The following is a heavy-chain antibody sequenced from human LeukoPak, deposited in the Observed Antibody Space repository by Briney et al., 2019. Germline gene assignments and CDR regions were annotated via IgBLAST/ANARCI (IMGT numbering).Heavy chain of an antibody. CDR2: IYYTGSS. CDR1: GDSISSSLYY. V-gene: IGHV4-39*01. CDR3: ARQLDY. J-gene: IGHJ4*02. Sequence: SETLSLTCTVSGDSISSSLYYWVWIRHPPGKGLEWIGSIYYTGSSYYNPSLKSRVTISVDTSKNQFSLKLSSVTAADTAVYYCARQLDYWGQGTLVTVSS.